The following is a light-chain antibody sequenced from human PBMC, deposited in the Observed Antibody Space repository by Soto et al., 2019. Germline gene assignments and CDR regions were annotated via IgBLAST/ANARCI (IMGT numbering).Light chain of an antibody. J-gene: IGKJ1*01. Sequence: EIVMTQSPATLSVSPGERVTLSCRASQSVDNNLAWYQQKPGQGPRLLIHGASTRATGIPARFSGSGSGTEFTLTISGLQSEDFAIYYCQRQSNWPRTFGQGTRVEIK. CDR2: GAS. CDR1: QSVDNN. CDR3: QRQSNWPRT. V-gene: IGKV3-15*01.